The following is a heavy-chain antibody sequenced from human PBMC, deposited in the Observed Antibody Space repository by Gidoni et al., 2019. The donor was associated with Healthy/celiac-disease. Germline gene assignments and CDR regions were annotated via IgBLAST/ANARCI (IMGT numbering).Heavy chain of an antibody. CDR1: GFTFSSYS. J-gene: IGHJ3*02. Sequence: EVQLVESGGGLVKPGGSLRLSCAASGFTFSSYSMNWVRQAPGKGLEWVSSISSSSSYIYYADSVKGRFTISRDNAKNSLYLQMNSLRAEDTAVYYCARGRRITMVRGVILDAFDIWGQGTMVTVSS. V-gene: IGHV3-21*01. CDR3: ARGRRITMVRGVILDAFDI. D-gene: IGHD3-10*01. CDR2: ISSSSSYI.